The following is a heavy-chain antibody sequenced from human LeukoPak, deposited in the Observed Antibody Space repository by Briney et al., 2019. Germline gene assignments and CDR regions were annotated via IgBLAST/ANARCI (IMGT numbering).Heavy chain of an antibody. CDR1: GYTFTGYY. CDR3: ARNILEVSCSSTSCFYYYGMDV. J-gene: IGHJ6*02. Sequence: GASVKVSCKASGYTFTGYYMHWVRQAPGQGLEWMGWINPNSGNTGYAQKFQGRVTMTRNTSISTAYMELSSLRSEDTAVYYCARNILEVSCSSTSCFYYYGMDVWGQGTTVTVSS. V-gene: IGHV1-8*02. CDR2: INPNSGNT. D-gene: IGHD2-2*01.